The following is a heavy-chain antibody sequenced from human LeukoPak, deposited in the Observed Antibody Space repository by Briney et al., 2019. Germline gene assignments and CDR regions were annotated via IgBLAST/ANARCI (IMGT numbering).Heavy chain of an antibody. V-gene: IGHV3-30*18. D-gene: IGHD3-10*01. CDR1: GFTFSSYG. J-gene: IGHJ4*02. Sequence: GRSLRLSCAASGFTFSSYGMHWVRQAPGKGLEWVAVISYDGSNKYYADSVKGRFTISRDNSKNTLYLQTNSLRAEDTAVYYCAKGNLLWFGELYTHDYWGQGTLVTVSS. CDR2: ISYDGSNK. CDR3: AKGNLLWFGELYTHDY.